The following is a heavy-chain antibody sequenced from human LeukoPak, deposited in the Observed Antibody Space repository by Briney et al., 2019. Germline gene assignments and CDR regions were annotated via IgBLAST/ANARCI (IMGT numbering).Heavy chain of an antibody. CDR2: INPSSGNT. CDR1: GYTFTSYG. V-gene: IGHV1-46*01. CDR3: ARHSLIGTTPFDY. D-gene: IGHD1-20*01. J-gene: IGHJ4*02. Sequence: GASVKVSCKPSGYTFTSYGISWVRQAPGHGLEWMGLINPSSGNTPYAQQFQGRVTMTRDTSTSTVYMELSSLRSEDTAVYYCARHSLIGTTPFDYWGQGTLVTVPS.